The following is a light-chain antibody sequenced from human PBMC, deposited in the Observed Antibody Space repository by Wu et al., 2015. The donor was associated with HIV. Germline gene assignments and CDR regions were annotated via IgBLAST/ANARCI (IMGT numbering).Light chain of an antibody. CDR3: LQYRGWSWT. J-gene: IGKJ1*01. V-gene: IGKV3-15*01. CDR2: DAS. CDR1: QTVGSN. Sequence: EIVMTQSPATLSVSPGERATLSCRASQTVGSNLAWYQQKPGQTPRLLIYDASTRATGVPARFSGSGSGTAFTLTISSLQSEDFAVYYCLQYRGWSWTFGQGTKVEIK.